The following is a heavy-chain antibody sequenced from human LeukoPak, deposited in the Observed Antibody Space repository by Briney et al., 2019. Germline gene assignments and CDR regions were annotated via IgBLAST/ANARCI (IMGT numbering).Heavy chain of an antibody. V-gene: IGHV3-23*01. J-gene: IGHJ4*02. CDR2: ISGGSDNT. Sequence: GASLRLSWAASGFILSNDSMYWVRQAPGKGLEWVSAISGGSDNTNYADSVKGRFTLSRDSSKNTLYLQMKTLRADNRAVYYSAKWGDFAVLTGYYGSDFWGQETLVTVS. D-gene: IGHD3-9*01. CDR1: GFILSNDS. CDR3: AKWGDFAVLTGYYGSDF.